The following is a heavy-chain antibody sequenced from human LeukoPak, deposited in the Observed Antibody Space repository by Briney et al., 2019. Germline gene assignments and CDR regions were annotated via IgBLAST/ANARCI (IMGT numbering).Heavy chain of an antibody. CDR2: IYYSGST. V-gene: IGHV4-39*07. J-gene: IGHJ4*02. CDR3: ARVEVGAKFDY. CDR1: GGSISSSSYY. D-gene: IGHD1-26*01. Sequence: SETLSLTCTVSGGSISSSSYYWGWIRQPPGKGLEWIGSIYYSGSTYYNPSLKSRVTISVDTSKNQFSLKLSSVTAADTAVYYCARVEVGAKFDYWGQGTLVTVSS.